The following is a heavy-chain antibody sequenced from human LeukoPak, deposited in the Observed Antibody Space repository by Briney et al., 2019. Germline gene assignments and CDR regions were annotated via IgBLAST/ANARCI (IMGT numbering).Heavy chain of an antibody. Sequence: GRSLRLSCAASGFTFSSYGMHWVRQAPGKGLEWVAVIWYDGSNKYYADSVKGRFTISRDNSKNTLYLQMNSLRAEDTAVYYCAKSLSGGYYYDSSGTSDFDYWGQGTLVTVSS. D-gene: IGHD3-22*01. CDR1: GFTFSSYG. V-gene: IGHV3-33*06. J-gene: IGHJ4*02. CDR3: AKSLSGGYYYDSSGTSDFDY. CDR2: IWYDGSNK.